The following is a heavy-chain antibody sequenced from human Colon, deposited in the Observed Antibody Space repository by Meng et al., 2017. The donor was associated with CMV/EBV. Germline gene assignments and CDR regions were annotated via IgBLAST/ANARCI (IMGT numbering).Heavy chain of an antibody. Sequence: GGSLRLSCAASGFTLNYYEMNWVRRAPGKGLEWVSYITSSGSTIYNADSVKGRFTISRDNAKNSLYLQMNSLRAEDTAAYYCARDARGGSSTGMDVWGQGTTVTVSS. V-gene: IGHV3-48*03. D-gene: IGHD2-2*01. J-gene: IGHJ6*02. CDR1: GFTLNYYE. CDR2: ITSSGSTI. CDR3: ARDARGGSSTGMDV.